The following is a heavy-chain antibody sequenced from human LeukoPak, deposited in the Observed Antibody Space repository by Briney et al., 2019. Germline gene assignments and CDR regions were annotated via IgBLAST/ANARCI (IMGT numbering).Heavy chain of an antibody. Sequence: ASVKVSCKASGYTFTSYDINWVRQATGQGLEWMGWMNPNSGNTGYAQKFQGRVTITRNTSISTAYMELSSLRSEDTAVYYCARGPLRYWYSSSSLYYYMDVWGKGTTVTVSS. J-gene: IGHJ6*03. V-gene: IGHV1-8*03. CDR1: GYTFTSYD. CDR3: ARGPLRYWYSSSSLYYYMDV. CDR2: MNPNSGNT. D-gene: IGHD6-6*01.